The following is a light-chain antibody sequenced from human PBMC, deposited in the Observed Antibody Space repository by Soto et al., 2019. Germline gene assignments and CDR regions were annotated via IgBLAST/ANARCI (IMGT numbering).Light chain of an antibody. J-gene: IGLJ2*01. CDR1: SSDVGGYSY. V-gene: IGLV2-8*01. CDR2: EVS. Sequence: QSVLTQPPSASGSPGQSGTISCTGTSSDVGGYSYVSWYQQPPGKAPKLLSSEVSKRPSGVPDRFSGSKSGNTASLTVSGLQAEDEADYYCSSYAGSFTWVFGVGTKLTVL. CDR3: SSYAGSFTWV.